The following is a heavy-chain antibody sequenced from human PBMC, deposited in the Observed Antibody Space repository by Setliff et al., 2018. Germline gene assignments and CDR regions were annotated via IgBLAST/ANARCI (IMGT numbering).Heavy chain of an antibody. Sequence: AGGSLRLSCAASEFTFSNYWMSWVRQAPGKGLEWVANINQDGSEKYYVDSVKGRFTISRGNARNSPYLQMNSLRAEDTAVYYCARVWFGNMDVWGKGTTVTVSS. J-gene: IGHJ6*03. V-gene: IGHV3-7*03. CDR2: INQDGSEK. D-gene: IGHD3-10*01. CDR3: ARVWFGNMDV. CDR1: EFTFSNYW.